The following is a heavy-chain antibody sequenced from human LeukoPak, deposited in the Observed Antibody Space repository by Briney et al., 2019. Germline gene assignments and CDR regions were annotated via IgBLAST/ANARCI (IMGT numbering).Heavy chain of an antibody. D-gene: IGHD3-3*01. CDR3: ARRTIFGVVIDY. V-gene: IGHV4-38-2*01. CDR1: GYSISSGYY. CDR2: IYHSGST. J-gene: IGHJ4*02. Sequence: SETLSLTCAVSGYSISSGYYWGWIRQPPGKGLEWIGSIYHSGSTYYNPSLKSRVTISVDTSKNQFSLELSSVTAADTAVYYCARRTIFGVVIDYWGQGTLVTVSS.